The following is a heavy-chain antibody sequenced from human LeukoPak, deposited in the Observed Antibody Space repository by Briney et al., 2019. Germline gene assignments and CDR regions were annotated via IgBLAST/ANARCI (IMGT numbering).Heavy chain of an antibody. CDR3: ARDGGHDYERGATDY. CDR1: GYTFTGYY. D-gene: IGHD3-10*01. CDR2: INPNSGGT. J-gene: IGHJ4*02. V-gene: IGHV1-2*02. Sequence: ASVKVSCKASGYTFTGYYMHWVRQAPGQGLEWMGWINPNSGGTNYAQKFQGRVTMTRDTSISTAYMELSRLRSDDTAVYYCARDGGHDYERGATDYWGQGTLVTVSS.